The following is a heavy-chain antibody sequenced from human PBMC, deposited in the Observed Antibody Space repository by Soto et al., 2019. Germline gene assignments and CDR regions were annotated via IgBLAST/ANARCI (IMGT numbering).Heavy chain of an antibody. CDR2: IYPGDSDT. D-gene: IGHD6-13*01. Sequence: GESLKISCKGSGYSFTSYWIGWVRQMPGKGLEWMGIIYPGDSDTRYSPSFQGQVTISADKSISTAYLQWSSLKASGTAMYYCARHRGIAAAASDWFDPWGQGTLVTVSS. CDR1: GYSFTSYW. CDR3: ARHRGIAAAASDWFDP. J-gene: IGHJ5*02. V-gene: IGHV5-51*01.